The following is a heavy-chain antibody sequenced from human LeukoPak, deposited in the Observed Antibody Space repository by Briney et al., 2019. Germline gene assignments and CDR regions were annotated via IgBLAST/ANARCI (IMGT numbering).Heavy chain of an antibody. CDR1: GFTFSSYW. V-gene: IGHV3-7*01. CDR3: ARLALGRVTTY. CDR2: IQHDGSEK. D-gene: IGHD2-21*02. J-gene: IGHJ4*02. Sequence: GGSLRLSCAASGFTFSSYWMTWVRQAPGKGLEWVANIQHDGSEKYYADSVKGRFTISRDNAKNSLYLHMSSLRAEDTAVYYCARLALGRVTTYWGQGTLVTVSS.